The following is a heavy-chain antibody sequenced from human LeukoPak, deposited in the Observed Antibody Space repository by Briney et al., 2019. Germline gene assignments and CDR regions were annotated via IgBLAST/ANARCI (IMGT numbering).Heavy chain of an antibody. CDR3: AKDRFGIAAAGTNWFDP. D-gene: IGHD6-13*01. Sequence: GGSLRLSCAASGFTFSSYAMSWVRQATGKGLEWVSAISGSGGSTYYADSVKGRFTISRDNSKNTLYLQMNSLRAEDTAVYYCAKDRFGIAAAGTNWFDPWGQGTLVTVSS. CDR2: ISGSGGST. V-gene: IGHV3-23*01. J-gene: IGHJ5*02. CDR1: GFTFSSYA.